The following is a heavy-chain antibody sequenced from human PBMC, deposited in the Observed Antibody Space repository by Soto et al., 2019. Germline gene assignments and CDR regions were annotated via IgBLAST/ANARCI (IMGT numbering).Heavy chain of an antibody. CDR2: IYHSGNT. CDR1: GGTISVGGNY. CDR3: AREVGGYKNYYYYAVDV. Sequence: QVQLEESGPGLVKPSETLSLTCTVSGGTISVGGNYWTWIRQHPGKGLEWIGNIYHSGNTHYNPSLTSRLTISLVTSKNQFSRRLNSVTAADTAVYYCAREVGGYKNYYYYAVDVWGQGTAVTVSS. V-gene: IGHV4-31*03. J-gene: IGHJ6*02. D-gene: IGHD2-15*01.